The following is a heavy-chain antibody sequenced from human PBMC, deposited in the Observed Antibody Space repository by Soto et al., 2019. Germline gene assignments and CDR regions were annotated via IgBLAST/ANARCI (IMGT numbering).Heavy chain of an antibody. CDR2: ISTYSGDT. CDR1: GYSFFTYD. V-gene: IGHV1-18*01. CDR3: ARHHGPTTSENWFDP. J-gene: IGHJ5*02. D-gene: IGHD5-12*01. Sequence: ASVKVSCKASGYSFFTYDISWVRQAPGQGLEWMGWISTYSGDTKYAQKFQGRVTMTTDTSTTTAYLELRSLRSDDTAVYYCARHHGPTTSENWFDPWGQGTLVTVSS.